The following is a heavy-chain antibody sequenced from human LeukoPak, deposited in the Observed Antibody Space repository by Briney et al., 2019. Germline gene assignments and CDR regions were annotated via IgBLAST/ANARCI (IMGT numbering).Heavy chain of an antibody. CDR1: GGSFSGYY. D-gene: IGHD5-24*01. J-gene: IGHJ4*02. CDR3: ARHSGWLQSDYFDN. Sequence: PSETLSLTCAVYGGSFSGYYWSWIRQPPGKGLEWIGEINHSGSTNYNPSLKSRVTISVDTSKNQFSLKLSSVTAADTAVYYCARHSGWLQSDYFDNWGQGTLVTVSS. V-gene: IGHV4-34*01. CDR2: INHSGST.